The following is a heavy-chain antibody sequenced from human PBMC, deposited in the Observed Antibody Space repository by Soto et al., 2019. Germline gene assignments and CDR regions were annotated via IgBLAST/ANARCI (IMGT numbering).Heavy chain of an antibody. D-gene: IGHD3-16*02. CDR2: ISGSGGST. J-gene: IGHJ4*02. CDR1: GFTFSSYA. V-gene: IGHV3-23*01. Sequence: GGSLRLSCAASGFTFSSYAMSWVRQAPGKGLEWVSAISGSGGSTYYADSVKGRFTISRDNSKNTLYLQMNSLRAEDTAVYYCAKVGGYDYIWGSYPPLDYWGQGTLVTVSS. CDR3: AKVGGYDYIWGSYPPLDY.